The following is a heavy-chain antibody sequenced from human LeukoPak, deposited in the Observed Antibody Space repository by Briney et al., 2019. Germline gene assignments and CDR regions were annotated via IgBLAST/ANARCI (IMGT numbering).Heavy chain of an antibody. D-gene: IGHD6-13*01. CDR2: IYHSGST. CDR3: ATGGSSWYLDY. V-gene: IGHV4-59*08. CDR1: GASISSNY. J-gene: IGHJ4*02. Sequence: SETLSLTCTVSGASISSNYWSWIRQPPGKGLEWIGYIYHSGSTKYNPSLKSQFTISLDTSKNQFSLKLSSVTAADTAMYYCATGGSSWYLDYWGQGTLVTVSS.